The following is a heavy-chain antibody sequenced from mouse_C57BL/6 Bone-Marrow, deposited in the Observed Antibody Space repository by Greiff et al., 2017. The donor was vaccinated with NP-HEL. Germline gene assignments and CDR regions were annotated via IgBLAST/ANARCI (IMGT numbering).Heavy chain of an antibody. J-gene: IGHJ2*01. CDR3: TMPYYYGSSYDY. CDR2: IYPGNSDT. Sequence: VQLQQSGTVLARPGASVKMSCKTSGYTFTSYWMHWVKQRPGQGLEWIGDIYPGNSDTSYNQKFKGKAKLTAVTSASTAYMELSSLTNEDSAVYYCTMPYYYGSSYDYWGQGTTLTVSS. V-gene: IGHV1-5*01. CDR1: GYTFTSYW. D-gene: IGHD1-1*01.